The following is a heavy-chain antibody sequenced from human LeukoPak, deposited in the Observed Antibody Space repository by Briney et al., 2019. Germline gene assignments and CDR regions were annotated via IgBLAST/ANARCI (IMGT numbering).Heavy chain of an antibody. J-gene: IGHJ4*02. Sequence: KPSQTLSLTCTVSGGSINSGDYYWSWIRQPPGKGLEWIGYIYCSGNSFYNPSLKSRVTISVDTSKNHVSLNLSSVTAADTAVYYCARGNNPYYFDYWGQGTLVTVSS. D-gene: IGHD2/OR15-2a*01. CDR1: GGSINSGDYY. CDR2: IYCSGNS. CDR3: ARGNNPYYFDY. V-gene: IGHV4-30-4*08.